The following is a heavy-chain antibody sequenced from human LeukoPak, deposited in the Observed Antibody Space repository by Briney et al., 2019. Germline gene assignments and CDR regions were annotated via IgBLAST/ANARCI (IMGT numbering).Heavy chain of an antibody. Sequence: GASVKVSCKASGFTFTGYYMRWVRQAPGQGLEWMGWINPNSGGTNYAQKLQGRVTITADKSTSTAYMELSSLRSEDTAVYYCAREVVTAIGDYYYMDVWGKGTTVTVSS. D-gene: IGHD2-21*02. V-gene: IGHV1-2*02. CDR3: AREVVTAIGDYYYMDV. J-gene: IGHJ6*03. CDR1: GFTFTGYY. CDR2: INPNSGGT.